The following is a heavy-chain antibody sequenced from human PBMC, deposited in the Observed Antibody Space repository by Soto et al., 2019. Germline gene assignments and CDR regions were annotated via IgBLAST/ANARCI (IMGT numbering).Heavy chain of an antibody. CDR3: ARDPPLNCTNGVCYPPRGYYYYGMDG. CDR1: GYTFTSYG. V-gene: IGHV1-18*01. D-gene: IGHD2-8*01. J-gene: IGHJ6*02. Sequence: ASVKVSCKASGYTFTSYGISWVRQAPGQGLEWMGWISAYNGNTNYAQKLQGRVTMTTDTSTSTAYMELRSLRSDDTAVYYCARDPPLNCTNGVCYPPRGYYYYGMDGWGRGTTVTVSS. CDR2: ISAYNGNT.